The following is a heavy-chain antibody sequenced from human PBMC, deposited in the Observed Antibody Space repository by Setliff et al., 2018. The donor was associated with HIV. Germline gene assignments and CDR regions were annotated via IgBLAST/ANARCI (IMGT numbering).Heavy chain of an antibody. CDR1: GAYISSGSHY. CDR2: IYTSGFT. Sequence: PSETLSLTCTVSGAYISSGSHYWRWIRQPARKGLEWIGHIYTSGFTNYNPSLKSRVTISIDTSRNQFSLNLKSVTAADTAVYYCARDQGDTPSRGDIWGQGTMVTVSS. V-gene: IGHV4-61*09. CDR3: ARDQGDTPSRGDI. D-gene: IGHD1-26*01. J-gene: IGHJ3*02.